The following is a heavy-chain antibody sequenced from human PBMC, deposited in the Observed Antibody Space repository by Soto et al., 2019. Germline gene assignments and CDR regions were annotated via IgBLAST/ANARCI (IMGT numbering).Heavy chain of an antibody. J-gene: IGHJ6*03. CDR2: IYPGDSDT. V-gene: IGHV5-51*01. CDR1: GYSFTSYW. Sequence: GESLKISCKGSGYSFTSYWIGWVRQMPGKGLEWMGIIYPGDSDTRYSPSFQGQVTISADKSISTAYLQWSSLKASDTAMYYCARHSGEGDYYYYMDVWGKGTTVTVSS. D-gene: IGHD3-10*01. CDR3: ARHSGEGDYYYYMDV.